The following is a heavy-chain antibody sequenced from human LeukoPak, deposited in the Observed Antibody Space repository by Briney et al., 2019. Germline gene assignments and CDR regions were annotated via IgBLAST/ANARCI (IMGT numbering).Heavy chain of an antibody. CDR3: AREIAAAGPYCYYGMDV. CDR2: ISSSSSYI. J-gene: IGHJ6*02. D-gene: IGHD6-13*01. CDR1: GFTFSSYS. Sequence: GGSLRLSCAASGFTFSSYSMNWVRQAPGKGLEWVSSISSSSSYIYYADSVKGRFTISRDNAKNSLYLQMNSLRAEDTAVYYCAREIAAAGPYCYYGMDVWGQGTTVTVSS. V-gene: IGHV3-21*01.